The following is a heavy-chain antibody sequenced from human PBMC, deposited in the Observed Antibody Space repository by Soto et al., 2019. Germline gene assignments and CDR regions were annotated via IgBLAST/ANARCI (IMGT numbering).Heavy chain of an antibody. CDR3: ARVRDSSSWYRDYYYGMDV. J-gene: IGHJ6*02. V-gene: IGHV6-1*01. CDR1: GDSVSSNSAA. Sequence: PSQTLSLTCAISGDSVSSNSAAWNWIRQSPSRGLEWLGRTYYRSKWYNDYAVSVKSRITINPDTSKNQFSLQLNSVTPEDTAVYYCARVRDSSSWYRDYYYGMDVWGQGTTVTAP. CDR2: TYYRSKWYN. D-gene: IGHD6-13*01.